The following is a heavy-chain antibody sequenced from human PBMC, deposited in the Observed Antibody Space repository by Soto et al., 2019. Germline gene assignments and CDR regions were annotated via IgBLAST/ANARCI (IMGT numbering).Heavy chain of an antibody. Sequence: QVQLVQSGAEVKKPGSSVKASCKASGGTFNIYTIIWVRQAPGQGLEWMGRIIPLLAITNYAQRFQDRVTITADTSTSTAYMDLSSLTSEDTAVYYCALGSWSAETFDIWGQGPLVTVSS. CDR1: GGTFNIYT. V-gene: IGHV1-69*02. CDR2: IIPLLAIT. CDR3: ALGSWSAETFDI. J-gene: IGHJ3*02. D-gene: IGHD6-13*01.